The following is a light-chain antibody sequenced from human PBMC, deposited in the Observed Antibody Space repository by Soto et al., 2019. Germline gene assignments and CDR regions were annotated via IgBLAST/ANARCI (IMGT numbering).Light chain of an antibody. CDR2: EVN. V-gene: IGLV2-14*01. CDR1: SRDIGAYNF. CDR3: NSYTSTAARV. J-gene: IGLJ1*01. Sequence: SSPTQPSSLSGAPGQTLTISLPCTSRDIGAYNFVSWYQQHPGKAPKLIIFEVNNRPSGVSNRFSGSKSGNTASLTLSGLQPEDEADYYCNSYTSTAARVFGTGTKVTVL.